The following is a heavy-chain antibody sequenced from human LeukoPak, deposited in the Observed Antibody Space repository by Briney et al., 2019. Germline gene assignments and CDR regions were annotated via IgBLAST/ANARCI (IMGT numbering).Heavy chain of an antibody. Sequence: LSLTCTVSGGSISSSSYYWGWIRQAPGKGLEWVSYISSSGSTIYYADSVKGRFTISRDNAKNSLYLQMNSLRAEDTAVYYCAREGGYSGYDLDYWGQGTLVTVSS. CDR2: ISSSGSTI. CDR3: AREGGYSGYDLDY. D-gene: IGHD5-12*01. V-gene: IGHV3-11*04. J-gene: IGHJ4*02. CDR1: GGSISSSSYY.